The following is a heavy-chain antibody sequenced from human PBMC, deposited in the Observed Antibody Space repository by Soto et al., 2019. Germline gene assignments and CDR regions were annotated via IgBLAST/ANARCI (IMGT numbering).Heavy chain of an antibody. D-gene: IGHD5-18*01. Sequence: QVQLVQSGAEVKKPGSSVKVSCTASGGTFSSYAISWVRQSPGQGLEWMGGIIPIFGTANYAQKFQGRVTITADESTSTAYMALSSLRSEDTAVYYFARIGYSYWYLDLWGRGTMVTVSS. CDR3: ARIGYSYWYLDL. CDR2: IIPIFGTA. CDR1: GGTFSSYA. J-gene: IGHJ2*01. V-gene: IGHV1-69*01.